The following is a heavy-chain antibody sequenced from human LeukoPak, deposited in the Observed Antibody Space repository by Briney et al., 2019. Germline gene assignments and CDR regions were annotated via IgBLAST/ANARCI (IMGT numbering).Heavy chain of an antibody. V-gene: IGHV3-23*01. D-gene: IGHD3-16*01. CDR1: GCSFHNCG. CDR3: AKADAPLTLRGPYFDY. Sequence: GGALRLSCAASGCSFHNCGMSAVRQAPGKGVEWVAAISDSGWTRYYADYVKGRFTISKDNSKNTLYLQLNSLRVEDTAVYFCAKADAPLTLRGPYFDYWGQGTLVTVSS. J-gene: IGHJ4*02. CDR2: ISDSGWTR.